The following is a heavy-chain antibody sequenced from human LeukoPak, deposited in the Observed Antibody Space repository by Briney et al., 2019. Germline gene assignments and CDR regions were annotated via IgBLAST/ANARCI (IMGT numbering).Heavy chain of an antibody. CDR3: ATHDYGDYEVAFDI. CDR1: GFTFSSYW. J-gene: IGHJ3*02. V-gene: IGHV3-20*04. D-gene: IGHD4-17*01. Sequence: GGSLRLSCAASGFTFSSYWMSWVRQAPGKGLEWVSGITWNGGYTGYADSVKGRFTISRDNAKNSLYLQMNSLRAEDTAVYYCATHDYGDYEVAFDIWGQGTMVTVSS. CDR2: ITWNGGYT.